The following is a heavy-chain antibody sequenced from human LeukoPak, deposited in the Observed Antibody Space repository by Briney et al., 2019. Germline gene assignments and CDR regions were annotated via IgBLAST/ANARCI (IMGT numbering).Heavy chain of an antibody. CDR1: GFTLNNYC. V-gene: IGHV3-21*01. CDR2: ISSDISYI. Sequence: GGALRLSCVPSGFTLNNYCMNLVRQGPGTGLEWVSFISSDISYIYYPLPVKGRFTISRDNSKNTLYLQMNSLRVEDTAVYYCATGDIVATTHQCYFDNWGQGTLVTVSS. J-gene: IGHJ4*02. D-gene: IGHD5-12*01. CDR3: ATGDIVATTHQCYFDN.